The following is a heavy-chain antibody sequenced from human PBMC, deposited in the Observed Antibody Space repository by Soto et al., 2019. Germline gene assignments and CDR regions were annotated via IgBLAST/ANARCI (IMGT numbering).Heavy chain of an antibody. Sequence: PSETLSLTCAVSGYSISSGYYWGWSRQPPGKGLEWSGSIYHSGSTYYNPSLKSRVTISVDTSKNQFSLELSSVNAADTDVYYCAREWGLSLPGAFDIWGQGTMVTLSS. CDR3: AREWGLSLPGAFDI. V-gene: IGHV4-38-2*02. CDR1: GYSISSGYY. D-gene: IGHD1-26*01. CDR2: IYHSGST. J-gene: IGHJ3*02.